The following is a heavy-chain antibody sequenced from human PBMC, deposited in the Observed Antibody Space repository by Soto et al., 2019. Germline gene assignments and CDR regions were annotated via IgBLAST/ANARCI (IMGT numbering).Heavy chain of an antibody. CDR3: ARYRYSSGWHTD. V-gene: IGHV4-39*01. CDR2: IYYSGST. Sequence: SETLSLTCTVSGGSISSSSYYWGWIRQPPGKGLEWIGSIYYSGSTYYNPSLKSRVTISVDTSKNQFSLKLSSVTAADTAVYYCARYRYSSGWHTDWGQGTLVTVSS. D-gene: IGHD6-19*01. CDR1: GGSISSSSYY. J-gene: IGHJ4*02.